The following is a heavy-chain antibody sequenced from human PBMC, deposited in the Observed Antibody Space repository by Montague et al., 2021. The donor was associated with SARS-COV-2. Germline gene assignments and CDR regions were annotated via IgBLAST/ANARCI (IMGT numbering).Heavy chain of an antibody. CDR2: IDTGGDN. J-gene: IGHJ5*02. V-gene: IGHV4-61*02. D-gene: IGHD1-1*01. CDR3: ERVLGNVTDP. CDR1: GGSINSITYY. Sequence: TLSLTCTVSGGSINSITYYWSWIRQPAGKALEWIGRIDTGGDNNYNPSLKSRVTMAMDTSKNQFFLNMTSLTAADTAVYYCERVLGNVTDPWGPGTLVTVSS.